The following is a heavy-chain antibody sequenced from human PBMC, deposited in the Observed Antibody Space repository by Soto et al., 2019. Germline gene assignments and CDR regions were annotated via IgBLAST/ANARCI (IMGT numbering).Heavy chain of an antibody. CDR1: GFTFSSYG. V-gene: IGHV3-30*18. D-gene: IGHD6-19*01. Sequence: GGSLRLPCAASGFTFSSYGMHWVRQAPGKGLEWVAVISYDGSNKYYADSVKGRFTISRDNSKNTLYLQMNSLRAEHTAVYYCAKATSGWTNYYGMDVWGQGTTVTVSS. J-gene: IGHJ6*02. CDR2: ISYDGSNK. CDR3: AKATSGWTNYYGMDV.